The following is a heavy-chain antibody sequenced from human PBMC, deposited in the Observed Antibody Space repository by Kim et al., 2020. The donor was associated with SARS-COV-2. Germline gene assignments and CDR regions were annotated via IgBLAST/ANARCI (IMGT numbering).Heavy chain of an antibody. CDR1: GFTFSSYA. CDR3: AKDLETGDYYYYYGMDV. J-gene: IGHJ6*02. D-gene: IGHD3-10*01. V-gene: IGHV3-23*01. CDR2: ISGSGGST. Sequence: GGSLRLSCAASGFTFSSYAMSWVRQAPGKGLEWVSAISGSGGSTYYADSVKGRFTISRDNSKNTLYLQMNSLRAEDTAVYYCAKDLETGDYYYYYGMDVWGQGTTVTVSS.